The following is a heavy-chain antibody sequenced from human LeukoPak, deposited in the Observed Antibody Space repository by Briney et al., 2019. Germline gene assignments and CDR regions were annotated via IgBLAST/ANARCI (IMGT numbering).Heavy chain of an antibody. D-gene: IGHD4-23*01. CDR3: ARDRSPYDYGGNPALGY. J-gene: IGHJ4*02. V-gene: IGHV1-2*02. CDR2: INPNSGGT. Sequence: ASVKVSCKASGCTFTGYFMHWVRQPPGQGLAWMGWINPNSGGTNYAQKFQGRVTMTRDTSISTAYMELSRLRSDDTAVYYCARDRSPYDYGGNPALGYWGQGTLVTVSS. CDR1: GCTFTGYF.